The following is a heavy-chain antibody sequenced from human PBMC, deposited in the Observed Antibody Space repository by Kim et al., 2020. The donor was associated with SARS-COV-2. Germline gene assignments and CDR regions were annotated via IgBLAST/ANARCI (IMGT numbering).Heavy chain of an antibody. J-gene: IGHJ4*02. V-gene: IGHV4-39*01. CDR2: VYSSGST. CDR3: ARCRRSGLYYIAF. Sequence: SETLSLTCTVSGDSISTSSDYLGWIRQPPGKGLEWIGSVYSSGSTYYNPSLKSRVTVSLDTSKSQFYLMLTSVTATDTAVYYCARCRRSGLYYIAFWGQGTKVTVSS. D-gene: IGHD6-19*01. CDR1: GDSISTSSDY.